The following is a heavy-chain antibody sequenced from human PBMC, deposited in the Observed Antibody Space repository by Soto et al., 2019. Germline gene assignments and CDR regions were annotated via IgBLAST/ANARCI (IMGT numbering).Heavy chain of an antibody. CDR3: ARCIAAAGPIDY. CDR1: GGSISSSTYY. CDR2: IYFRGST. V-gene: IGHV4-39*07. D-gene: IGHD6-13*01. Sequence: PSETLSLTCTVSGGSISSSTYYWGWIRQPPGKGLEWIGSIYFRGSTYYNPSLKSRVTVSVDTSKKQFSLKLTSVTAADTAVYYCARCIAAAGPIDYWGQRTLVTVS. J-gene: IGHJ4*02.